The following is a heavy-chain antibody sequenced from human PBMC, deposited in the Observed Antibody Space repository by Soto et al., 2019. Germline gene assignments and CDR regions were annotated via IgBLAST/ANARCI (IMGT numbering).Heavy chain of an antibody. Sequence: TVGSLRLSCAASGFTVSSKYMTWVRQAPEKGLEWVSIIWSAGLTHYADLVKGRFTISRDNSKSILFLQMKSLRVEDTAIYYCARDVRASAEMFDYWGQGTQVTVS. CDR3: ARDVRASAEMFDY. J-gene: IGHJ4*02. CDR2: IWSAGLT. CDR1: GFTVSSKY. D-gene: IGHD2-8*01. V-gene: IGHV3-53*01.